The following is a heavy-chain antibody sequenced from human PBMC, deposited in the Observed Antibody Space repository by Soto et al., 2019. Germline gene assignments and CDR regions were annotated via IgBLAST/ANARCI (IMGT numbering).Heavy chain of an antibody. Sequence: QVLLVQSGAEVKKPGASVKVACKASGYTFTNYGISWVRQAPGQGLEWLVWISTYNGDRDFAQKVQGRVTMTTDTSTTTAYMELRSLRSNDTAVYYCARSRAGGTWEQYPSFYFDYWGQGALVTVSS. CDR2: ISTYNGDR. V-gene: IGHV1-18*01. D-gene: IGHD1-26*01. CDR3: ARSRAGGTWEQYPSFYFDY. CDR1: GYTFTNYG. J-gene: IGHJ4*02.